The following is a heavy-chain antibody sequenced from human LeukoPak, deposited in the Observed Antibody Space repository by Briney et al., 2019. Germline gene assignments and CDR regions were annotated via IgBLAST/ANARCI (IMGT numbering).Heavy chain of an antibody. CDR2: ISGSGSTI. CDR3: ARRTSHSYFDY. Sequence: KPGGSLRLSCAASGFTFSDYYMSWIRQAPGKGLEWISYISGSGSTIYSADSLKGRFTISRDNAKNSLFLRMNSLGAEDTAVYYCARRTSHSYFDYWGQGILVTVST. J-gene: IGHJ4*02. CDR1: GFTFSDYY. V-gene: IGHV3-11*01. D-gene: IGHD2-2*01.